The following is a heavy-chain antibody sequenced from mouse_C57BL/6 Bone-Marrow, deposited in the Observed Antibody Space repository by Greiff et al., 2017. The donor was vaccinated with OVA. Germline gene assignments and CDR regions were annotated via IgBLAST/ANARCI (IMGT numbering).Heavy chain of an antibody. V-gene: IGHV2-6*01. CDR3: ASGGDGYDPAPFAY. CDR1: GFSLTSYG. CDR2: IWGVGST. J-gene: IGHJ3*01. D-gene: IGHD2-2*01. Sequence: VHLVESGPGLVAPSQSLSITCTVSGFSLTSYGVDWVRQSPGKGLEWLGVIWGVGSTNYNSALKSRLSISKDNSKSQVFLKMNSLQTDDTAMYYCASGGDGYDPAPFAYWGQGTLVTVSA.